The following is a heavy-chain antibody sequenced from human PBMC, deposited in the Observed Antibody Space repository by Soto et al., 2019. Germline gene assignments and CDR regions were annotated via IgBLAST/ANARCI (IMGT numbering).Heavy chain of an antibody. CDR3: ANGVVYSSSWGGLVYGMDV. CDR1: GYTFTSYG. D-gene: IGHD6-13*01. CDR2: ISAYNGNT. J-gene: IGHJ6*02. V-gene: IGHV1-18*01. Sequence: ASVKVSCKASGYTFTSYGISWVRQAPGQGLEWMGWISAYNGNTNYAQKLQGRVTMTTDTSTSTAYMELRSLRSDDTAVYYCANGVVYSSSWGGLVYGMDVWGQGTTVTVSS.